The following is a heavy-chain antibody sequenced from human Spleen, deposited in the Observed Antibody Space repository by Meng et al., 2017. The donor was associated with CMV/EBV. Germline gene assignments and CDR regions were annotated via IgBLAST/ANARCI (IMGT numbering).Heavy chain of an antibody. D-gene: IGHD1-26*01. Sequence: GGSLRLSCAASGFTFSSYGMHWVRQAPGKGLEWVAFIRYDGSDKYYADSVKGRFTISRDNSKNTLYLQMNSLRAEDTAVYYCARDHGVGALPDYWGQGTLVTVSS. J-gene: IGHJ4*02. CDR1: GFTFSSYG. CDR2: IRYDGSDK. V-gene: IGHV3-30*02. CDR3: ARDHGVGALPDY.